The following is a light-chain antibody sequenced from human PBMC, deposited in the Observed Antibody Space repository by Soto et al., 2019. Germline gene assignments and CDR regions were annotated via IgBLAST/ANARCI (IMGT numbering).Light chain of an antibody. CDR3: QQYNSYPWT. CDR2: KAS. J-gene: IGKJ1*01. V-gene: IGKV1-5*03. CDR1: QSISSW. Sequence: DIQMTQSPSTLSASVGDRVTITCRASQSISSWLAWYQQKPGKAPKLLIYKASSLESGVPSRFSGSGSGTEFTLTISSLQPYDVAPDYCQQYNSYPWTFGQGTKVYIK.